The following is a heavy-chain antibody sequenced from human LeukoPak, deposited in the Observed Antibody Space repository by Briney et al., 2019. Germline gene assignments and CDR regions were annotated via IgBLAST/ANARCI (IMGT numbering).Heavy chain of an antibody. CDR3: ARQGTYGDYLDY. J-gene: IGHJ4*02. D-gene: IGHD4-17*01. V-gene: IGHV4-59*08. CDR2: IYYSGST. CDR1: GGSISTYY. Sequence: SETLSLTCTVSGGSISTYYWSWIRQPPGKGLELIGYIYYSGSTNYNPSLKSRITISVDTSKNQFSLSLISVTAADTAVYYCARQGTYGDYLDYWGQGTLVTVSS.